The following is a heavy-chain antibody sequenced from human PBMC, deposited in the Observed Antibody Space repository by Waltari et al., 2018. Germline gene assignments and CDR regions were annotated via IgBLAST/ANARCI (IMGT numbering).Heavy chain of an antibody. CDR2: IIPILGIA. V-gene: IGHV1-69*02. D-gene: IGHD5-12*01. CDR1: GGTFSSYT. J-gene: IGHJ4*02. CDR3: ARRDRRDGYNPGDY. Sequence: QVQLVQSGAEVKKPGSSVKVSCKASGGTFSSYTISWVRQAPGQGLEWMGRIIPILGIANYAKKFQGRVTITADKSTSTAYMELSSLRSEDTAVYYCARRDRRDGYNPGDYWGQGTLVTVSS.